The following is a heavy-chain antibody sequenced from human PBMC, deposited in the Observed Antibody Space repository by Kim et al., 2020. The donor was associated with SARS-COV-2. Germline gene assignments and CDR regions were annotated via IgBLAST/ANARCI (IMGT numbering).Heavy chain of an antibody. CDR3: ARRYDFWSGYSAFYI. CDR1: GCSISSYY. CDR2: IYYSGST. V-gene: IGHV4-59*13. D-gene: IGHD3-3*01. Sequence: SETLSLTCTVSGCSISSYYWSWIRQPPGKGLEWIGYIYYSGSTNYNPSLKSRVTISVDTSKNQFSLKLSSVTAADTAVYYCARRYDFWSGYSAFYIWGQG. J-gene: IGHJ3*02.